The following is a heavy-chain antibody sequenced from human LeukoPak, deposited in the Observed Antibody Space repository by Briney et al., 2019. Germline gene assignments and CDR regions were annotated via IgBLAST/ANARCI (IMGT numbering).Heavy chain of an antibody. J-gene: IGHJ4*02. CDR1: GFTFSSYS. CDR2: ISRNSSYI. Sequence: AGTLRLSCAASGFTFSSYSMNWVRHAPGKELKWVSSISRNSSYIYYAYSVKGRFTICRDNAKNSLYLQMNSLRAEDTAVYYCARDLRFLEWLSPFDYWGQGTLVTVSS. CDR3: ARDLRFLEWLSPFDY. V-gene: IGHV3-21*01. D-gene: IGHD3-3*01.